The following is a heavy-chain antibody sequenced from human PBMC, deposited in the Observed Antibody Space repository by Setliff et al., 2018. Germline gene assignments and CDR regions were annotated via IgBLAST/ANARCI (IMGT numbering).Heavy chain of an antibody. CDR3: VNWGGRNWFDP. J-gene: IGHJ5*02. V-gene: IGHV4-31*03. CDR1: GDSISGSRYY. CDR2: IYYSGGT. Sequence: SETLSLTCTVSGDSISGSRYYWAWIRQPPGKGLEWIGYIYYSGGTYYNPSLKSRVTMSVDTSKNQFSLKLSSVTAADTAVYYCVNWGGRNWFDPWGQGALVTVSS. D-gene: IGHD7-27*01.